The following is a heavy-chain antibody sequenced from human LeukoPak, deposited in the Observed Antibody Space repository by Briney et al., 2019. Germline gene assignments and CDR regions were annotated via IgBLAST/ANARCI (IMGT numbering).Heavy chain of an antibody. D-gene: IGHD2-15*01. CDR3: AREVVVVAATNAFDI. Sequence: GGSLRLSCAASGFTFSSYWMHWVRQAPGKGLVWVSRINSDGSSTSYADSVKGRFTISRDNAKNTLYLQMNSLRAEDTAVYYCAREVVVVAATNAFDIWGQGTRVTVSS. CDR1: GFTFSSYW. J-gene: IGHJ3*02. V-gene: IGHV3-74*01. CDR2: INSDGSST.